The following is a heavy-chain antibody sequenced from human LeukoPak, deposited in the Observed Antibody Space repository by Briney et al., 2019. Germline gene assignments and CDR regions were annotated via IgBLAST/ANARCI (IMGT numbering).Heavy chain of an antibody. V-gene: IGHV4-34*01. J-gene: IGHJ6*02. Sequence: PSETLSLTCAVYGGSFSGYYWSWIRQPPGKGLEWIGEINHGGSTNYNPSLKSRVTISVDTSKNQFSLKLSSVTAADTAVYYCARVEDRGSYYKYYGMDVWGQGTTVTVSS. CDR3: ARVEDRGSYYKYYGMDV. D-gene: IGHD1-26*01. CDR1: GGSFSGYY. CDR2: INHGGST.